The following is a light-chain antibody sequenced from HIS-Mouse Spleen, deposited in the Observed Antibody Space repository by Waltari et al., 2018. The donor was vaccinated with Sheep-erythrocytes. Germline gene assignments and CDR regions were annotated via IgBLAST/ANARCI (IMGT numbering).Light chain of an antibody. CDR1: SSDVVGYNY. J-gene: IGLJ1*01. Sequence: QSALTQPPSVSGSPRHSVTTPCTGNSSDVVGYNYVSWYQQHTGKAPKLMIYDVSKRPSGVPDRFSGSKSGNTASLTISGLQAEDEADYYCCSYAGSYNHVFATGTKVTVL. V-gene: IGLV2-11*02. CDR2: DVS. CDR3: CSYAGSYNHV.